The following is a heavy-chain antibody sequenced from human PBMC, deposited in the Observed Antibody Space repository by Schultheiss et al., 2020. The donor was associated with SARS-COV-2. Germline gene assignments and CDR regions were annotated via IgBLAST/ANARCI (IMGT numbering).Heavy chain of an antibody. CDR2: ISAYNGHT. J-gene: IGHJ6*02. CDR3: ARVRRDYDFWSSSYFYGMDV. V-gene: IGHV1-18*04. CDR1: GYTFTGYY. Sequence: ASVKVSCKASGYTFTGYYMHWVRQAPGQGLEWMGWISAYNGHTNYAQNFQGRVTMTTDTSTSTAYMELRSLRSDDTAVYYCARVRRDYDFWSSSYFYGMDVWGQGTTVTVSS. D-gene: IGHD3-3*01.